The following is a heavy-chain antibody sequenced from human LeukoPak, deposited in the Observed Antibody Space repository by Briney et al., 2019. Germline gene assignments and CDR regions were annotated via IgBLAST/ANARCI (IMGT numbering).Heavy chain of an antibody. J-gene: IGHJ4*02. CDR1: GFTFSRYA. CDR3: ARVGYYSSGPFSYVDY. Sequence: PGRSLRLSCAASGFTFSRYAMHWVRQAPGKGLEWVAVISYDGSNEYYADSVKGRFTISRDSSENTLYLQMNSLRVEDTAVYYCARVGYYSSGPFSYVDYWGQGTLVTVSS. V-gene: IGHV3-30-3*01. D-gene: IGHD3-10*01. CDR2: ISYDGSNE.